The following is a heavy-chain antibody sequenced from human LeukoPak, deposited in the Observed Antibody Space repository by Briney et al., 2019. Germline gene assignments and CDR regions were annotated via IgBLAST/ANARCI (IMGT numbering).Heavy chain of an antibody. J-gene: IGHJ5*02. CDR2: INNDESHT. CDR1: GFTFSSYW. Sequence: GGSQRLSCAASGFTFSSYWMHWGRQAPGKGLVWVSRINNDESHTTYADSVKGRFTISRDNAKNTLYLQMNSLRVEDTAVYYCARDQSSSWYRAWFDPWAQGNLVTVSS. V-gene: IGHV3-74*01. CDR3: ARDQSSSWYRAWFDP. D-gene: IGHD6-13*01.